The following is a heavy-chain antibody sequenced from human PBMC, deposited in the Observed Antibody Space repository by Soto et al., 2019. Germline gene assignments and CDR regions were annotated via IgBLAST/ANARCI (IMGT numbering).Heavy chain of an antibody. V-gene: IGHV3-23*01. D-gene: IGHD3-22*01. CDR1: GFTFRNQD. Sequence: EVQLLESGGGLVQPGGSLRLTCVGSGFTFRNQDMRWVRQAPGKGLEWVSGISGRGGVTYYADSVKGRFTISRDNSKNTLCLQMNNLRANDTAVYYCAKDRQLRSYYESAGHYNDWGQGTLVTVSS. CDR2: ISGRGGVT. J-gene: IGHJ4*02. CDR3: AKDRQLRSYYESAGHYND.